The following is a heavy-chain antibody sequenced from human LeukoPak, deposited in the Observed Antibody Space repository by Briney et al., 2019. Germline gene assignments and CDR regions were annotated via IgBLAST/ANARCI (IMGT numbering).Heavy chain of an antibody. V-gene: IGHV4-30-2*01. D-gene: IGHD2-2*01. Sequence: PSQTLSLTCAVSGGSISSGGYSWSWIRQPPGKGLEWIGYIYHSGSTYYNPSLKSRVTISVDRSKNQFSLKLSSVTAADTAVYYCARVVVVVPAAYYFDYWGQGTLVTVSS. CDR3: ARVVVVVPAAYYFDY. J-gene: IGHJ4*02. CDR2: IYHSGST. CDR1: GGSISSGGYS.